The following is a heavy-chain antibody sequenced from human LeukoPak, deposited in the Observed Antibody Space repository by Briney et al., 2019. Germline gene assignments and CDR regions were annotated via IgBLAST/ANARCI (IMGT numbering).Heavy chain of an antibody. CDR3: ARLSLRNCTNGVCQRPHYYYMDV. CDR1: GGSFSGYY. J-gene: IGHJ6*03. CDR2: INHSGST. D-gene: IGHD2-8*01. V-gene: IGHV4-34*01. Sequence: SETLSLTCAVYGGSFSGYYWSWIRQPPGKGLEWIGEINHSGSTNYNPSLKSRVTISVDTSKNQFSLKLSSVTAADTAVYYCARLSLRNCTNGVCQRPHYYYMDVWGKGTTVTVSS.